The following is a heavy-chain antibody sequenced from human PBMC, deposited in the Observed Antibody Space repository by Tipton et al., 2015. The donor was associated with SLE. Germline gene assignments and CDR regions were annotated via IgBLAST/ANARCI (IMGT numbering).Heavy chain of an antibody. CDR2: MSYSGTT. CDR1: GGSISGNDYY. D-gene: IGHD6-6*01. Sequence: TLSLTCSVSGGSISGNDYYRGWVRQPPGKGLEWIGVMSYSGTTYYNPSLNSRVTISVDTSKNQFSLKLSSVTAADTAVYYCARGGEQLVRYYYYGMDVWGQGTTVTVSS. V-gene: IGHV4-39*07. CDR3: ARGGEQLVRYYYYGMDV. J-gene: IGHJ6*02.